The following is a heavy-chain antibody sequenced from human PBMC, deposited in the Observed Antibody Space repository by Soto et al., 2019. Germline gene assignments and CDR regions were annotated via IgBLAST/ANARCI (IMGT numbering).Heavy chain of an antibody. J-gene: IGHJ4*02. V-gene: IGHV3-30*18. Sequence: GGSLRLSCAASGFTFSSYGMHWVRQAPGKGPEWVAVISYDGSNKYYADSVKGRFTISRDNSKNTLYLQMNSLRAEDTAVYYCAKDPVLYGSGFDYWGQGTLVTVSS. CDR2: ISYDGSNK. D-gene: IGHD3-10*01. CDR1: GFTFSSYG. CDR3: AKDPVLYGSGFDY.